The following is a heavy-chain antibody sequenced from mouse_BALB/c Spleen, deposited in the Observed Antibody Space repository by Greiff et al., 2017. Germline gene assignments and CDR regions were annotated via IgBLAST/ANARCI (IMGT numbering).Heavy chain of an antibody. CDR3: ARVYDGYDGDGMDY. CDR2: ISSGGSYT. Sequence: EVQVVESGGGLVQPGGSLKLSCAASGFTFTSYAMSWVRQSPEKRLEWVADISSGGSYTYYPDTVTGRVTISRDNAKNTLYLEMSSLRSEDTAMYYGARVYDGYDGDGMDYWGQGTSVTVSA. D-gene: IGHD2-2*01. V-gene: IGHV5-9-4*01. CDR1: GFTFTSYA. J-gene: IGHJ4*01.